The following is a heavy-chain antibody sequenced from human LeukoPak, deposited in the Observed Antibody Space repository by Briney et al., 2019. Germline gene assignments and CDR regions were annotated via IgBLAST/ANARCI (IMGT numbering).Heavy chain of an antibody. D-gene: IGHD6-13*01. Sequence: GGSLRLSCAASGFTFSDSFMSWVRQAPGKGLEWVGRSRNKADSYTAEYAASVKGRFTISRDESKNSLYLQISSLETEDAAVYYCAISSWYRLAYWGQGSLVTVSS. J-gene: IGHJ4*02. CDR2: SRNKADSYTA. CDR3: AISSWYRLAY. CDR1: GFTFSDSF. V-gene: IGHV3-72*01.